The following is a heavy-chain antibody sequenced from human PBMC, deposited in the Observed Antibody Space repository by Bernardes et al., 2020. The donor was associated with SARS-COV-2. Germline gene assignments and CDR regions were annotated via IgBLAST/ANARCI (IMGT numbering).Heavy chain of an antibody. D-gene: IGHD2-15*01. CDR1: GFTFSSYS. Sequence: GGSLRLSCAASGFTFSSYSMNWVRQAPGKGLEWVSYISSSSSTIYYADSVKGRFTIPRDNAKNSLYLQMNSLRDEDTAGYYCARDVPVWGGGGKAINHFDYWGQGTLVTVSS. CDR3: ARDVPVWGGGGKAINHFDY. V-gene: IGHV3-48*02. J-gene: IGHJ4*02. CDR2: ISSSSSTI.